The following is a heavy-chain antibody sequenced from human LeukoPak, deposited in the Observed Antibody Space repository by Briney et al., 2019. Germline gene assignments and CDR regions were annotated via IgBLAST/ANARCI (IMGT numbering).Heavy chain of an antibody. D-gene: IGHD7-27*01. V-gene: IGHV5-51*01. CDR3: ARPQDFGLTGMNAFDI. CDR2: IYPGDSDT. J-gene: IGHJ3*02. CDR1: GYYFNTYW. Sequence: GGSLQISGKGSGYYFNTYWIGGVRQMPGKGLEWMDIIYPGDSDTKYSPSYQGQVTISADKSISTAYLQWSSRKASDTATYYCARPQDFGLTGMNAFDIWGQGTMVTVSS.